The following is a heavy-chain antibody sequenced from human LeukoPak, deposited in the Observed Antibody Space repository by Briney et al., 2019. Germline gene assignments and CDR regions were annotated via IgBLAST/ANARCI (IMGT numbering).Heavy chain of an antibody. CDR3: VRDKGLTGDTCAFDI. CDR1: GDTFDTYT. CDR2: FIPAFNTA. Sequence: SVEVSCKASGDTFDTYTISWVRQVPGQGLEWMGGFIPAFNTAPYARKFQGRVTITMDASTTTDFMEMSSLRFEDTAVYYCVRDKGLTGDTCAFDIWGQGTMVTVSS. D-gene: IGHD7-27*01. V-gene: IGHV1-69*05. J-gene: IGHJ3*02.